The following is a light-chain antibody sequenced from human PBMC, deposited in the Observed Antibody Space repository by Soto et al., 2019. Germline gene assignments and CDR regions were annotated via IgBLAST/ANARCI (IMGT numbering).Light chain of an antibody. CDR3: SSYRSSSPLVV. J-gene: IGLJ2*01. CDR1: ISDIGDYNY. Sequence: QSVLTQPASVSGSPGQSITISCTGTISDIGDYNYISWYQQHPGKAPKLMIYDVSNRPSGISNRFSGSKSGYTASLTISGLHPEDEADYYCSSYRSSSPLVVFGAGTKVTVL. V-gene: IGLV2-14*03. CDR2: DVS.